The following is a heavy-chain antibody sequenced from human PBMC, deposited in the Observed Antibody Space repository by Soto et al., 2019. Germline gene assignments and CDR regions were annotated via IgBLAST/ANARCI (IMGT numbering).Heavy chain of an antibody. CDR1: GFTFSSYA. J-gene: IGHJ6*03. D-gene: IGHD3-10*01. CDR3: AKDQKVRGPKYYYYYYMDV. V-gene: IGHV3-23*01. CDR2: ISGSGGST. Sequence: PGGSLRLSCAASGFTFSSYAMSWVRQAPGKGLEWVSAISGSGGSTYYADSVKGRFTISRDSSKNTLYLQMNSLRAEDTAVYYCAKDQKVRGPKYYYYYYMDVWGKGTTVTVSS.